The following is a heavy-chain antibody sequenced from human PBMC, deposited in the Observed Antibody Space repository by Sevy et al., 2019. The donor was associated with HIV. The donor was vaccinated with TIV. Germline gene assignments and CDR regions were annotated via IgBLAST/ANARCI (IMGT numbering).Heavy chain of an antibody. J-gene: IGHJ4*02. CDR1: GFTFSSFA. CDR3: ARPTPRIAPSSAAFFDY. V-gene: IGHV3-23*01. CDR2: INGRGGSE. D-gene: IGHD1-26*01. Sequence: GGSLRLSCAASGFTFSSFAMSWVRHIPGKGLEWVSTINGRGGSEYYADSVKGRFTLSRDNSNNTVFLQMNRLRDEETAVYYCARPTPRIAPSSAAFFDYWGQGTLVTVSS.